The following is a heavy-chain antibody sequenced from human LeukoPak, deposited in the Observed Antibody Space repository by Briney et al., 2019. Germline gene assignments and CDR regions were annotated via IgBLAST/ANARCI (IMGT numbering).Heavy chain of an antibody. V-gene: IGHV1-8*01. CDR2: MNPNSGNT. CDR1: GYTFSKFG. Sequence: ASVKVSCKASGYTFSKFGIAWVRQATGQGLEWMGWMNPNSGNTGYAQKFQGRVTMTRNTSISTAYMELSSLRSEDTAVYYCARGRGGILDIWGQGTLVTVSS. CDR3: ARGRGGILDI. D-gene: IGHD4-23*01. J-gene: IGHJ4*02.